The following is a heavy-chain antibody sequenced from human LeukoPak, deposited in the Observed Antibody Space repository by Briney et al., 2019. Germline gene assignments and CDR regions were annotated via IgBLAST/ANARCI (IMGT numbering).Heavy chain of an antibody. D-gene: IGHD3-22*01. Sequence: SVKVSCKASGGTFSSYAISWVRQAPGQGLEWMGRIIPIFGTANYAQKFQGRVTITTDESTSTAYMELSSLRSEDTAVYYCASYYDSSGPSLIPSEYFRHWGQGTLVTVSS. CDR3: ASYYDSSGPSLIPSEYFRH. J-gene: IGHJ1*01. CDR1: GGTFSSYA. CDR2: IIPIFGTA. V-gene: IGHV1-69*05.